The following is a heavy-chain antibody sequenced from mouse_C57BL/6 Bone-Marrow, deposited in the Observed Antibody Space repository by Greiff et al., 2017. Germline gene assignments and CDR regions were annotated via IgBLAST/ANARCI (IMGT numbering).Heavy chain of an antibody. V-gene: IGHV1-81*01. J-gene: IGHJ3*01. Sequence: QVQLKESGAELARPGASVKLSCKASGYTFTSYGISWVKQRTGQGLEWIGEICPRGGNTYYNEKFKGKATLTADTSSSTAYMELRSLTSEDSAVYIGTSPNDYGTAWFAYWGQGTLVTVSA. CDR3: TSPNDYGTAWFAY. CDR1: GYTFTSYG. CDR2: ICPRGGNT. D-gene: IGHD2-1*01.